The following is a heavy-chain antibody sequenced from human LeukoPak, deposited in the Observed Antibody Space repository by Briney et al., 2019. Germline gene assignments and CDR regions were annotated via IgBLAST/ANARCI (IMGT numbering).Heavy chain of an antibody. J-gene: IGHJ4*02. Sequence: GGSLRLSCAASGFIFSDYNMNWVRQAPGKGLEWVSYISSGSSTKYYADSVRGRFTISRGNAKNSLYLQVNSLTDEDTAVYYCAREPPGNYDSSGDYYAYFDSWGQGTLVTVSS. V-gene: IGHV3-48*02. CDR1: GFIFSDYN. CDR2: ISSGSSTK. CDR3: AREPPGNYDSSGDYYAYFDS. D-gene: IGHD3-22*01.